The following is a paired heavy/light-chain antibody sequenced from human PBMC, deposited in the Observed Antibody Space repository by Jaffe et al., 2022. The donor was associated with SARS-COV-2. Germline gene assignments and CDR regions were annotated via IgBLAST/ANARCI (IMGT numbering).Light chain of an antibody. CDR2: EVS. J-gene: IGLJ2*01. V-gene: IGLV2-14*01. CDR3: SSYTSSSALV. CDR1: SSDVGGYKY. Sequence: QSALTQPASVSGSPGQSITISCTGTSSDVGGYKYVSWYQQHPGKAPKLIISEVSNRPSGVPDRFSGSKSGNTASLTISGLQPEDEADYHCSSYTSSSALVFGGGTKLTVL.
Heavy chain of an antibody. V-gene: IGHV4-59*08. D-gene: IGHD5-12*01. J-gene: IGHJ5*02. CDR3: ARLGGYNYRLPFDP. CDR2: IYYIGST. CDR1: GDSMNNYY. Sequence: QVQLQESGPGLVRPSETLSLTCTVSGDSMNNYYWSWIRQPPGKGLEWIGYIYYIGSTNYNPSLKSRLTISIDTSNNQFSLKLSSVTAADTAVYYCARLGGYNYRLPFDPWGQGTLVIVSS.